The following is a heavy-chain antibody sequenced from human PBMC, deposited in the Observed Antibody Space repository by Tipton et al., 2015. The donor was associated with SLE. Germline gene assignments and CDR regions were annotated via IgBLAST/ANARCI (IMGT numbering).Heavy chain of an antibody. J-gene: IGHJ3*02. Sequence: SLRLSCAVSGGSISSSNWWSWVRQPPGKGLEWIGEIYHSGSTNYNPSLKSRVTISVDKSKNQFSLKLSSVTAADTAVYYCARDWDGDAFDIWGQGTMVTVPA. V-gene: IGHV4-4*02. CDR3: ARDWDGDAFDI. CDR1: GGSISSSNW. CDR2: IYHSGST. D-gene: IGHD5-24*01.